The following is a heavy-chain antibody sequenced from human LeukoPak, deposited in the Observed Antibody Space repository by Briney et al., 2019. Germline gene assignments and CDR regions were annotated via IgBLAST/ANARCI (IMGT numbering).Heavy chain of an antibody. CDR1: RFTFSSYW. V-gene: IGHV3-20*04. CDR2: INWNGGST. Sequence: PGGSLRLSCAASRFTFSSYWMSWVRQAPGKGLEWVSGINWNGGSTGYADSVKGRFTISRDNAKNSLYLQMNSLRAEDTALYYCARDKYRYGFWRGWRRGYFDYWGQGTLVTVSS. J-gene: IGHJ4*02. CDR3: ARDKYRYGFWRGWRRGYFDY. D-gene: IGHD3-3*01.